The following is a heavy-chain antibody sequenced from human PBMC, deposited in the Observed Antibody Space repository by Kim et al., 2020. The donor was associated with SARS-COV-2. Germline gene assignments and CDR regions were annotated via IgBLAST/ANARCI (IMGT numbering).Heavy chain of an antibody. J-gene: IGHJ4*02. CDR1: GFSFSTYA. D-gene: IGHD3-16*02. V-gene: IGHV3-23*01. CDR2: ISGSGGST. CDR3: AKGRVVPPNYVWGSYRTLGC. Sequence: GGSLRLSCAASGFSFSTYAMSWVRQAPGKGLEWVSVISGSGGSTFYADSVKGRFTISRDNSKDTLYLQINSLRAEDSAVYYCAKGRVVPPNYVWGSYRTLGCWGQGTLVTVSS.